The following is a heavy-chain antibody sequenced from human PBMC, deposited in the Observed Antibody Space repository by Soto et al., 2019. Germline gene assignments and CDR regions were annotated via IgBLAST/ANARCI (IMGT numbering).Heavy chain of an antibody. V-gene: IGHV3-30*18. Sequence: GGSLRLSCAASGFTFSSYGMHWVRQAPGKGLEWVAVISYDGSNKYYADSVKGRFTISRDNSKNTLYLQMNSLRAEDTAVYYCAKALAYCGGDCYSRLATYYYGMDVWGQGTTVTVSS. D-gene: IGHD2-21*02. CDR3: AKALAYCGGDCYSRLATYYYGMDV. J-gene: IGHJ6*02. CDR1: GFTFSSYG. CDR2: ISYDGSNK.